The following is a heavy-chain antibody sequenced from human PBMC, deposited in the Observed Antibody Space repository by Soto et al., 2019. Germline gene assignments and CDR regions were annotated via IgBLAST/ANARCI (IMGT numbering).Heavy chain of an antibody. CDR1: GYTFSNDA. CDR2: INADNGNT. CDR3: ASPSYGSGNYY. J-gene: IGHJ4*02. V-gene: IGHV1-3*01. D-gene: IGHD3-10*01. Sequence: QVQLVQSGAEVKKPGASVKVSCKASGYTFSNDALHWVRQAPGQRLEWMGWINADNGNTKYSQKFQGRVTFTRDTSASTAYMDLSSLISEDTAVYYLASPSYGSGNYYWGQGTLVTVSS.